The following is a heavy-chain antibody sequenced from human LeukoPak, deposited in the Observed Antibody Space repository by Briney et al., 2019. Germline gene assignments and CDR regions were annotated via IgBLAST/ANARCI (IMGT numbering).Heavy chain of an antibody. Sequence: SETLSLTCTVSGGSISSYYWSLIRQPPGKGLEWIGYIYYSGSTNYNPSLKSRVTISVDTSKNQFSLKLSSVTAADTAVYYCARVAQGYYYYYYMDVWGKGTTVTVSS. V-gene: IGHV4-59*01. J-gene: IGHJ6*03. CDR3: ARVAQGYYYYYYMDV. CDR1: GGSISSYY. CDR2: IYYSGST.